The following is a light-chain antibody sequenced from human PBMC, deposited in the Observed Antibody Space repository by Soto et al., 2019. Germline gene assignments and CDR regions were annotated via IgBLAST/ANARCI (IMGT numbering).Light chain of an antibody. J-gene: IGLJ1*01. V-gene: IGLV1-40*01. CDR1: SSNIGAGYD. Sequence: QSVLTQPPSVSGAPGQRVTISCTGSSSNIGAGYDVHWYQHLPGTAPKLLIYGNSNRPSGVPDRFSASKSGTSASLAITGLQAEDEADYSCQSFDSSLSGYVFGTGTKLTVL. CDR2: GNS. CDR3: QSFDSSLSGYV.